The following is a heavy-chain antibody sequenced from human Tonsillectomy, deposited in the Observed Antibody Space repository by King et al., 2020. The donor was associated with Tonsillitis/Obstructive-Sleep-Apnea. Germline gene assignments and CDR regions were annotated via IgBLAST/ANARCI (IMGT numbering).Heavy chain of an antibody. Sequence: VQLVESGGGLVQPGGSLRLSCAASGFAFTTYEMNWVRQAPGKGLEWISYIRSSGSTIYYADSVKGRFTISRDNAKHSLYLQMNSLRVEDTAVYYCHAPYSPNDSWGQGTLVTVSS. CDR2: IRSSGSTI. J-gene: IGHJ4*02. CDR1: GFAFTTYE. CDR3: HAPYSPNDS. D-gene: IGHD2-21*01. V-gene: IGHV3-48*03.